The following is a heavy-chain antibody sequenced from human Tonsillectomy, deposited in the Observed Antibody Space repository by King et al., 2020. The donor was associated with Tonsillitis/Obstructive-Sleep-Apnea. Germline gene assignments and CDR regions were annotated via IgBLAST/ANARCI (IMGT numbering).Heavy chain of an antibody. Sequence: QLQESGPGLVKPSETLSLTCTVSGGSISSYYWSWIRQPPGKGLEWIGYIYYSGSTNYNPSLKSRVTISVDTSKNQFSLKLSSVTAADTAVYYCARDLGTPTEKFYFDSWGQGTLVTVSS. V-gene: IGHV4-59*01. J-gene: IGHJ4*02. CDR2: IYYSGST. D-gene: IGHD3-16*01. CDR1: GGSISSYY. CDR3: ARDLGTPTEKFYFDS.